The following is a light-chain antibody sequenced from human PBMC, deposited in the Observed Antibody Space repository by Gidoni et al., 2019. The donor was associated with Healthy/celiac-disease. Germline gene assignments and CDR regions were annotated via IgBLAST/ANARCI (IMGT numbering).Light chain of an antibody. CDR3: AAWDDSLNGVV. CDR1: SSNIGSHT. J-gene: IGLJ2*01. V-gene: IGLV1-44*01. CDR2: SNN. Sequence: QSVLTQPPSASGTPGQRVTISFSGSSSNIGSHTVNWYQPLPGTAPKLLIYSNNQRPSGVPDRFSGSKSGTSASLAISGLQSEDEADYYCAAWDDSLNGVVFGGGTKLTVL.